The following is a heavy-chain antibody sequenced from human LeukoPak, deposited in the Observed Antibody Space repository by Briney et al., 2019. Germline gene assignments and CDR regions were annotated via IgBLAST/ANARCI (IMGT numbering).Heavy chain of an antibody. J-gene: IGHJ4*02. CDR3: ARESTVYDILTGRHPTFDY. CDR1: GYTFTSYY. CDR2: INPSGGST. D-gene: IGHD3-9*01. V-gene: IGHV1-46*01. Sequence: ASVKVSCKASGYTFTSYYMHWVRQAPGQGLEWMGIINPSGGSTSYAQKFQGRVTMTRDTSTSTVYMELSSLRSEDTAVYYCARESTVYDILTGRHPTFDYWGQGTLVTVSS.